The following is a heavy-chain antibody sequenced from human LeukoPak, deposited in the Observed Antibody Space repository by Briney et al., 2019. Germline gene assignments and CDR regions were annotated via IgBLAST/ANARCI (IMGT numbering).Heavy chain of an antibody. D-gene: IGHD6-13*01. V-gene: IGHV4-4*07. J-gene: IGHJ4*02. Sequence: PSETLSLTCTVSGGSISSYYWSWIRQPAGKGLEWIGRIYTSGSTNYNPSLKSRVTMSVDTSKNQFSLKLSSVTAADTAVYYCARGRGIAAAVPSVDYWGQGTLVTVSS. CDR2: IYTSGST. CDR3: ARGRGIAAAVPSVDY. CDR1: GGSISSYY.